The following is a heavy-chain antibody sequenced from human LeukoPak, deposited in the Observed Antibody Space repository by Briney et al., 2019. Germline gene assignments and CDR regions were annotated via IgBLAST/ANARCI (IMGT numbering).Heavy chain of an antibody. V-gene: IGHV3-15*01. Sequence: GGSLRLSCAVSGFTFSSAWMSWVRQAPGKGLEWVGRIKSKTDGGTTDYAAPVKGRFTISRDDSKNTLYLQMNSLKTEDTAVYCTTAPIGFTMVRGLIITDFWGQGTLVTVSS. CDR1: GFTFSSAW. D-gene: IGHD3-10*01. CDR2: IKSKTDGGTT. J-gene: IGHJ4*02. CDR3: TTAPIGFTMVRGLIITDF.